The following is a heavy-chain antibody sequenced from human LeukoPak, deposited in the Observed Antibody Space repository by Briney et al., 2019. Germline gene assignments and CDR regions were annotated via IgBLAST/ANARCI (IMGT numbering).Heavy chain of an antibody. J-gene: IGHJ4*02. CDR3: AGSSTSWGDY. D-gene: IGHD2-2*01. CDR2: IYYSGST. CDR1: GGSISSYY. V-gene: IGHV4-59*01. Sequence: PSETLSLTCTVSGGSISSYYRSWIRQPPGKGLEWIEYIYYSGSTNYNPSLKSRVTISVDTSKNQFSLKLSSVTAADTAVYYCAGSSTSWGDYWGQGTLVTVSS.